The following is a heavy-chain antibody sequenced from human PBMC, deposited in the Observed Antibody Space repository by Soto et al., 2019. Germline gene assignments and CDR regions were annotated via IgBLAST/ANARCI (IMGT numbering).Heavy chain of an antibody. D-gene: IGHD5-18*01. CDR3: AKASRGNTYGEALYYDGMDV. J-gene: IGHJ6*02. Sequence: PGGSLRLSCAASGFIFSTYGMHWVRQAPGKGLEWVAVISYDGRNEYYADSVKGRFTISRGNSKNTLFLQMNSLRTEGTADTAVYYCAKASRGNTYGEALYYDGMDVWGQGTTVTVSS. CDR1: GFIFSTYG. V-gene: IGHV3-30*18. CDR2: ISYDGRNE.